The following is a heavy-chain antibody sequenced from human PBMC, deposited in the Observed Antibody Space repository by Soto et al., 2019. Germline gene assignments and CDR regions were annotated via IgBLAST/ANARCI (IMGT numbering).Heavy chain of an antibody. V-gene: IGHV3-30-3*01. CDR2: ISYDGSNK. CDR3: ARGGRLRHFDY. D-gene: IGHD5-12*01. Sequence: QVQLVESGGGVVQPGRSLRLSCAASGFTFSSYALHWVRQAPGKGLEWVAVISYDGSNKYYADCVTGRFTISRDNSKNPLYLQMNSLRAEDTAVYYCARGGRLRHFDYWGQGTLVTVSS. CDR1: GFTFSSYA. J-gene: IGHJ4*02.